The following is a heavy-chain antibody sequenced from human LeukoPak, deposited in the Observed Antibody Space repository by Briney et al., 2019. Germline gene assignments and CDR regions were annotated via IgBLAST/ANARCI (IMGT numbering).Heavy chain of an antibody. J-gene: IGHJ4*02. CDR2: INSHSGGT. CDR1: GYTFTGYY. D-gene: IGHD6-13*01. CDR3: ARCTITAAGSPFDY. V-gene: IGHV1-2*02. Sequence: ASVKVSCKASGYTFTGYYVHWVRQAPGQGLEWMGWINSHSGGTDYAHKFQGRVTMTRDTSISTAYMELSRLKSDDTAVYYCARCTITAAGSPFDYWGQGTLVTVSS.